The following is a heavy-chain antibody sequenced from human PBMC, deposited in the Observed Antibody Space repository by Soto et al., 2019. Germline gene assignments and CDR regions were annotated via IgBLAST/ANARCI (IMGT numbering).Heavy chain of an antibody. CDR1: GGSISSGGYY. V-gene: IGHV4-31*03. D-gene: IGHD3-3*01. J-gene: IGHJ4*02. CDR2: IYYSGST. CDR3: ARVRRDYDFWSGPYYFDY. Sequence: SETLSLTCTVSGGSISSGGYYWSWIRQHPGKGLEWIGYIYYSGSTYYNPSLKSRVTISVDTSKNQFSLKLSSVTAADTAVYYCARVRRDYDFWSGPYYFDYWGQGTQVTVSS.